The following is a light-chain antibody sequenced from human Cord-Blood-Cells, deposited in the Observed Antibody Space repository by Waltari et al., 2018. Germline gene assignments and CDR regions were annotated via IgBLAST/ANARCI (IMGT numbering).Light chain of an antibody. J-gene: IGKJ1*01. CDR1: QSISSW. V-gene: IGKV1-5*03. Sequence: DIQMTQSPSTLSASVGDRVTITCPASQSISSWLAWYQQKPGKAPKLLIYKASSLESGVPSRFSGSGSGTEFTLTSSSLQPDDFAAYYCQQYNSYSQTFGQGTKVEIK. CDR3: QQYNSYSQT. CDR2: KAS.